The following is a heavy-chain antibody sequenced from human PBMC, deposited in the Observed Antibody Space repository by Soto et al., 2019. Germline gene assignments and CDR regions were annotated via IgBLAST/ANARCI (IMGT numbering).Heavy chain of an antibody. CDR1: GGSITTNGHY. CDR2: IYYTGNS. V-gene: IGHV4-31*03. CDR3: AREQWGFDS. Sequence: QVQLQESGPELVKPSQTLSLTCSVSGGSITTNGHYWTWIRQHPGQGLEWIAYIYYTGNSYLNPSLKRRLSISVDTSKNQFSLELRSLTAADTAVYYCAREQWGFDSWGQGTLVTVSS. D-gene: IGHD6-19*01. J-gene: IGHJ4*02.